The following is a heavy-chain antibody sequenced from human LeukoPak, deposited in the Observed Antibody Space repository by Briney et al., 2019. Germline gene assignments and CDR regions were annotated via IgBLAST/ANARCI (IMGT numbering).Heavy chain of an antibody. J-gene: IGHJ4*02. V-gene: IGHV1-18*01. CDR2: ISAYNGNT. CDR1: GYTFTSYG. CDR3: ARGGYCSSTSCYAFDY. Sequence: GASVKVSCKASGYTFTSYGISWVRQAPGQGLEWVGWISAYNGNTNYAQKPQGRVTMTTDTSTSTAYMELRSLRSDDTAVYYCARGGYCSSTSCYAFDYWGQGTLVTVSS. D-gene: IGHD2-2*01.